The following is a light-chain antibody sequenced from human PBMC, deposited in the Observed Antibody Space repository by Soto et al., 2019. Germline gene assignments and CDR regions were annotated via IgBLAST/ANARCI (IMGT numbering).Light chain of an antibody. CDR3: QQSYSTPPT. V-gene: IGKV1-39*01. CDR2: GAS. J-gene: IGKJ2*01. Sequence: DIQMTQSPSSLSASVGDRVTITCRASQSISTYLSWYQQKPGKAPKLLIYGASTVESGVPSGFSGSGSGTDVTVSISSLQPEDFATYYCQQSYSTPPTFGQGTKLVIK. CDR1: QSISTY.